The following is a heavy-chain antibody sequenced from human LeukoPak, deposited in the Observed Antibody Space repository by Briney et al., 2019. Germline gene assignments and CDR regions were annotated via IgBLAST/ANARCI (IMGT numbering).Heavy chain of an antibody. V-gene: IGHV4-30-4*01. CDR2: IYYSGGT. CDR3: ARGSPIVVVTGTSGHDL. Sequence: PSETLSLTCTVSGGSISSGDYYWSWIRQPPGKGLEWIGCIYYSGGTYYNPSLKSRVTISVDTSKNQFSLKLSSVTAADTAVYYCARGSPIVVVTGTSGHDLWGRGTLVTVSS. J-gene: IGHJ2*01. CDR1: GGSISSGDYY. D-gene: IGHD2-21*02.